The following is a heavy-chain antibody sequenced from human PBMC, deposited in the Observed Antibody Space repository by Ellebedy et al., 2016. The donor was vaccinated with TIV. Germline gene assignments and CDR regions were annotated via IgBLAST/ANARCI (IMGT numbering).Heavy chain of an antibody. Sequence: GGSLRLSCAASGFTFSSYGMHWVRQAPGKGLEWVAVIWYDGSNKYYADSVKGRFTISRDNSKNTLYLQMNSLRAEDTAVYYCARERGAYSSGRVPYYYYGMDVWGQGTTVTVSS. CDR1: GFTFSSYG. V-gene: IGHV3-33*01. CDR3: ARERGAYSSGRVPYYYYGMDV. D-gene: IGHD6-19*01. J-gene: IGHJ6*02. CDR2: IWYDGSNK.